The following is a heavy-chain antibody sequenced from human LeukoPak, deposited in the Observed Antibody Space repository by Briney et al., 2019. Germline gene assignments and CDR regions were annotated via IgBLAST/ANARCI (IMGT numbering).Heavy chain of an antibody. V-gene: IGHV1-8*03. CDR1: GYTFTSYD. CDR2: MNPNSGNT. CDR3: ARDQGSSWTIHGMDV. D-gene: IGHD6-13*01. J-gene: IGHJ6*02. Sequence: ASVKVSCKASGYTFTSYDINWVRQATGQGLEWMGWMNPNSGNTGYAQKFQGRVTITRNTSISTAYMELSSLRSEDTAVYYCARDQGSSWTIHGMDVWGQGTTVTVSS.